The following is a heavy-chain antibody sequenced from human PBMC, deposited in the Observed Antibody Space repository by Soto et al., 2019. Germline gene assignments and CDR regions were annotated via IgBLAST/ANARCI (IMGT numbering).Heavy chain of an antibody. CDR3: ARGTPLQSDY. J-gene: IGHJ4*02. CDR2: IYGDGRT. V-gene: IGHV3-53*01. D-gene: IGHD6-19*01. CDR1: GLTVSRNY. Sequence: EVQLVESGGGLIQPGGSLRLSCAASGLTVSRNYMSWVRQAPGKGLEWVSVIYGDGRTYYGDSVKGRFTTSRDSSKNTLYLQMNSLRAEDTAVYYCARGTPLQSDYWGQGTLVTVSS.